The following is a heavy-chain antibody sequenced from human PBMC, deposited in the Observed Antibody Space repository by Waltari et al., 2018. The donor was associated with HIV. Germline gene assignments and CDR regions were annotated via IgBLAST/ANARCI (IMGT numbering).Heavy chain of an antibody. CDR1: GGAISRSIYF. D-gene: IGHD6-19*01. CDR3: ARKGWLGGRYFQH. V-gene: IGHV4-39*01. CDR2: THYNGTT. Sequence: QLQLRESGPGLVKPSGTLSLSCIVSGGAISRSIYFWGWIRQAPGKGLEWIGSTHYNGTTHYNPSRKSRVTISIDTSKNQFALKVTSVTAADTAAYYWARKGWLGGRYFQHWGLGTLVTVSS. J-gene: IGHJ1*01.